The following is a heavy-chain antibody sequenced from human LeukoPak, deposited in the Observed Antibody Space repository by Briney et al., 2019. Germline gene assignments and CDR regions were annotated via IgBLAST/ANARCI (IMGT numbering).Heavy chain of an antibody. CDR1: GFTFSSYG. D-gene: IGHD5-12*01. CDR2: ISYDGSNK. Sequence: GGSLRLSCAASGFTFSSYGMHWVRQAPGKGLEWVAVISYDGSNKYYADSVKGRFTISRDNSKNTLYLQMNSLRAEDTAVYYSAKDDSTDSGYIHYYYYYGMDVWGQGTTVTVSS. J-gene: IGHJ6*02. V-gene: IGHV3-30*18. CDR3: AKDDSTDSGYIHYYYYYGMDV.